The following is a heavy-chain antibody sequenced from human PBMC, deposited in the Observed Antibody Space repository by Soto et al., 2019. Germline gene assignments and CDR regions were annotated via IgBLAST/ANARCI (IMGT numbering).Heavy chain of an antibody. J-gene: IGHJ5*02. CDR1: GFTFSSYA. V-gene: IGHV3-23*01. D-gene: IGHD3-3*01. CDR3: AKHPGGFLEWLLPHYNWFDP. CDR2: ISGSGGST. Sequence: GGSLRLSCAASGFTFSSYAMSWVRQAPGKGLEWVSAISGSGGSTYYADSVKGRFTISRDNSKNTLYLQMNSLRAEDTAVYYCAKHPGGFLEWLLPHYNWFDPWGQGTLVTVSS.